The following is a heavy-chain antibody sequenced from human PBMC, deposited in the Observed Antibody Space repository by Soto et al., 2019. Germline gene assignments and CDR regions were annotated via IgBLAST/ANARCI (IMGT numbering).Heavy chain of an antibody. J-gene: IGHJ6*02. CDR1: GFAVSSNY. D-gene: IGHD1-7*01. V-gene: IGHV3-66*01. Sequence: EVQLVESGGDLVQPGGSLRLSCAASGFAVSSNYMTWVRQAPGRGLEWVSVIHSGGDTHYADSVRGRFTISRDNSKNTLYLLMNSPRAEDTAVYYCARIRTGTTYGGMDVWGQGTPVTVSS. CDR3: ARIRTGTTYGGMDV. CDR2: IHSGGDT.